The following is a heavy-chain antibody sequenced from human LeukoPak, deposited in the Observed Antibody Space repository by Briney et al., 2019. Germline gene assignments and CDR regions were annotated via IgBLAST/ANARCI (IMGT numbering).Heavy chain of an antibody. Sequence: SETLSLTCTVSGGSISSYYWSWIRQPPGKGLEWIGYIYYSGSTNYNPSLKSRVTISVDTSKNQFSLKLSSVTAADTAVYYCARDVWSGYLSNYYYYYMDVWAKGPRSPSP. D-gene: IGHD3-3*01. CDR1: GGSISSYY. V-gene: IGHV4-59*01. CDR3: ARDVWSGYLSNYYYYYMDV. CDR2: IYYSGST. J-gene: IGHJ6*03.